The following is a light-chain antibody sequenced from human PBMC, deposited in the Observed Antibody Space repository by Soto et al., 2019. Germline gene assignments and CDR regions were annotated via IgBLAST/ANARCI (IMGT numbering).Light chain of an antibody. Sequence: QSVLTQPPSASGTPGQRVTISCSGSSSNIGSKYVYWYQQLPGTAPKLLMYRNNQRPSGVPDRFSGSKSGTSAPLAISGLRSEDEADYYCAAWDAGVSGPAFGGGTQLTVL. CDR3: AAWDAGVSGPA. CDR2: RNN. CDR1: SSNIGSKY. V-gene: IGLV1-47*01. J-gene: IGLJ2*01.